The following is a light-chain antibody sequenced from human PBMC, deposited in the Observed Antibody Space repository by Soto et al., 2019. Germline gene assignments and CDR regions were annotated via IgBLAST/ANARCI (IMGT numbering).Light chain of an antibody. Sequence: QSALTQPASMSGSPGQSITISCTGTSSDVGGYNYVSWYRQHPGKAPKLMIYDVNNRPSGVSNRFSGSKSGNTASLTISGLQAEDEADYYCCSHSSSSTLVVFGGGTKVTVL. V-gene: IGLV2-14*03. CDR2: DVN. CDR1: SSDVGGYNY. J-gene: IGLJ2*01. CDR3: CSHSSSSTLVV.